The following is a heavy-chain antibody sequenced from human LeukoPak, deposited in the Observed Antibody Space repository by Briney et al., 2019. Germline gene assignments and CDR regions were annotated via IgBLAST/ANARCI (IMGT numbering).Heavy chain of an antibody. CDR2: IKQDGNEK. Sequence: QTGGSLRLSCAASGFSFSSYWMSWVRQPPGKGLEWVANIKQDGNEKYYMDSVKGRFTISRDNAKNSLYLQMNSLRAEDTAVYCCARTRWEQPAQSRAYWGQGTLVTVSS. J-gene: IGHJ4*02. CDR1: GFSFSSYW. V-gene: IGHV3-7*01. CDR3: ARTRWEQPAQSRAY. D-gene: IGHD4-23*01.